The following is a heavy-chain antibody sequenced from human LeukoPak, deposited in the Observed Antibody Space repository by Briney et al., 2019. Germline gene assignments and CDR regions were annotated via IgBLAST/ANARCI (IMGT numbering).Heavy chain of an antibody. Sequence: GGSLRLSCAASGFTLSDYWMSWVRQAPGKGLEWVSAISNTGGSTYYADSVKGRFTISRDRSKNTLSLQMNSLRAEDTAVYYCAQQVGYCSSGSCYFTYWGQGTLVTVSS. CDR3: AQQVGYCSSGSCYFTY. CDR1: GFTLSDYW. D-gene: IGHD2-15*01. J-gene: IGHJ1*01. CDR2: ISNTGGST. V-gene: IGHV3-23*01.